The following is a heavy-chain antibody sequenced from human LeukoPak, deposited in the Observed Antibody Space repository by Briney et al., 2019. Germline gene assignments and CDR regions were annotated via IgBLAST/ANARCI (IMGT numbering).Heavy chain of an antibody. V-gene: IGHV4-61*02. CDR3: ARQTGSGLFILP. D-gene: IGHD3/OR15-3a*01. Sequence: PSETLSLTCTVSGGSVTSGIYYWNWIRQPAGKGLEWIGRIYTSGATNYNPSLKSRLIISIDTSKNQFSLRLTSVTAADTAVYYCARQTGSGLFILPGGQGTLATVSS. CDR2: IYTSGAT. J-gene: IGHJ4*02. CDR1: GGSVTSGIYY.